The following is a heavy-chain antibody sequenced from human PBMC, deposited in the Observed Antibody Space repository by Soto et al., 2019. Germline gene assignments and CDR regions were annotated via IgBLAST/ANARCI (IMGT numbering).Heavy chain of an antibody. J-gene: IGHJ4*02. D-gene: IGHD3-16*01. CDR2: IKSKTEGGTT. CDR3: EATYVWIFY. CDR1: GFTFSNAW. Sequence: PGGSLRLSCAASGFTFSNAWMSWVRQAPGKGLEWVGRIKSKTEGGTTDYAAPVKGRFSISRDDSKNTLYLQMNSLKTEDTAVYYGEATYVWIFYWGQGSLVPVSS. V-gene: IGHV3-15*01.